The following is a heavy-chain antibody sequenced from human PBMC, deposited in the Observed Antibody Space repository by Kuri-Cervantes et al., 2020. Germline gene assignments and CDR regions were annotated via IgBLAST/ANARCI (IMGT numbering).Heavy chain of an antibody. D-gene: IGHD3-10*01. V-gene: IGHV3-74*01. CDR3: ARGSVPPPGVYMVRGVPRDYYYYYMDV. CDR1: GITFSPYY. J-gene: IGHJ6*03. Sequence: GESLKISCAASGITFSPYYMPWVRQAPGKGLVWVSYISSDGTFRNYADSVKGRFTISRDNVKNTLYLQMNSLRAEDTAVYYCARGSVPPPGVYMVRGVPRDYYYYYMDVWGKGTTVTVSS. CDR2: ISSDGTFR.